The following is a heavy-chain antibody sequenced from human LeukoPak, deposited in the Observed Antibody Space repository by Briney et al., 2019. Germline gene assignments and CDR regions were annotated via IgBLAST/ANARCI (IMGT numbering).Heavy chain of an antibody. V-gene: IGHV4-59*08. CDR1: GGSFSSYY. D-gene: IGHD4-17*01. Sequence: SETLSLTCAVYGGSFSSYYWSWIRQPPGKGLEWIGYIYYSGSTNYNPSLKSRVTISVDTSKNQFSLKLSSVTAADTAVYYCARLKGPSYGDYPDYWGQGTLVTVSS. J-gene: IGHJ4*02. CDR3: ARLKGPSYGDYPDY. CDR2: IYYSGST.